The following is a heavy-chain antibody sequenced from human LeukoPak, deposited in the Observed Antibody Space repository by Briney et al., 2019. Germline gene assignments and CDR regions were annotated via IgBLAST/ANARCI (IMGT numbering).Heavy chain of an antibody. CDR1: ESTFSDYW. CDR2: IKKDGSEE. CDR3: ATYDNWVAGDV. Sequence: GGSLRLSCAASESTFSDYWMSWVRQAPGKGPEWVANIKKDGSEEHYVGSVKGRFTVSRDNAKNSLFLQMNSLRVEDTAVYYCATYDNWVAGDVWGQGTTVSVSS. J-gene: IGHJ6*02. D-gene: IGHD1-20*01. V-gene: IGHV3-7*01.